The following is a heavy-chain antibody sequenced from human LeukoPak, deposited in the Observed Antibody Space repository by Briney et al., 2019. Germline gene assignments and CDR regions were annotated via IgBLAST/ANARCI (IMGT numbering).Heavy chain of an antibody. CDR1: GYTFTSYG. D-gene: IGHD4-17*01. V-gene: IGHV1-18*04. CDR2: ISAYNGNT. CDR3: ARAGYTTVTTKYFQH. J-gene: IGHJ1*01. Sequence: ASVKASCKASGYTFTSYGISWVRQAPGQGLEWMGWISAYNGNTNYAQKLQGRVTMTTDTSTSTAYMELRSLRSDDTAVYYCARAGYTTVTTKYFQHWGQGTLVTVSS.